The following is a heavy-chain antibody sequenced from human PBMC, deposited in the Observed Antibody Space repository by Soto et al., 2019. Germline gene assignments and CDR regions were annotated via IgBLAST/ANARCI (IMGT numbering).Heavy chain of an antibody. CDR3: AKDSVHNLYRTSSLEDCFGP. Sequence: GGSLRLSCEASGFIFSSYAITWVRQAPGKGLEWVSTISGTGVNTYYADSVKGRFTVSRDNSKNTVWLQMNSLRAADSPVYYCAKDSVHNLYRTSSLEDCFGPWGQGTLVTVSS. CDR1: GFIFSSYA. D-gene: IGHD6-6*01. CDR2: ISGTGVNT. V-gene: IGHV3-23*01. J-gene: IGHJ5*02.